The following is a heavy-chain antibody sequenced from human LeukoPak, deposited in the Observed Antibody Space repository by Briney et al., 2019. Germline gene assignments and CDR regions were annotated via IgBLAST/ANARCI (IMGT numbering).Heavy chain of an antibody. CDR3: ARSSRELGGYAPWELMPPFDY. CDR2: IYSGGAT. CDR1: GFTVSSNY. V-gene: IGHV3-53*01. D-gene: IGHD1-7*01. Sequence: GGSLRLSCAASGFTVSSNYMSWVRQAPGKGLEWVSVIYSGGATYYTDSVKGRFTISRDNSKNTLYLQMNSLRAEDTAVYYCARSSRELGGYAPWELMPPFDYWGQGTLVTVSS. J-gene: IGHJ4*02.